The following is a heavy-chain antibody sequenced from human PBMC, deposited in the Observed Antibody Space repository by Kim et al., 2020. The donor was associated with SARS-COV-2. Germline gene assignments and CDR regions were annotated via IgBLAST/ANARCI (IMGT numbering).Heavy chain of an antibody. Sequence: ARKYEQNFQGRVTMTEDTSTDTAYMELSRLGSDDTALYYCVRGNYYAFDNWGQGTLVTVSS. CDR2: AR. V-gene: IGHV1-2*02. CDR3: VRGNYYAFDN. J-gene: IGHJ4*02. D-gene: IGHD3-16*01.